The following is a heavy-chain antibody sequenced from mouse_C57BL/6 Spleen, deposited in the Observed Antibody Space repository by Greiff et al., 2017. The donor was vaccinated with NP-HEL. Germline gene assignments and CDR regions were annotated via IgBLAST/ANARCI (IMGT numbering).Heavy chain of an antibody. D-gene: IGHD2-2*01. J-gene: IGHJ3*01. CDR1: GYTFTSYW. CDR3: AIMVPFAY. CDR2: IDGSDSYT. V-gene: IGHV1-69*01. Sequence: QVQLQQPGAELVMPGASVKLSCKASGYTFTSYWMPWVKQRPGQGLEWIGEIDGSDSYTNYNQKFKGKSTLTVDKSSSTAYMQLSSLTSEDSAVYYCAIMVPFAYWGQGTLVTVSA.